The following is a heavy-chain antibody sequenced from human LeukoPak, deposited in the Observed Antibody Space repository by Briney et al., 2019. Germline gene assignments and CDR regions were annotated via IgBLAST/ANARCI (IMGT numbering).Heavy chain of an antibody. Sequence: PGGSLRLSCAASGFTFSNYWMHWVRQAPGKGLVWVSRINSDGRSTSYADSVKGRFTISRDNAKNSLYLQMNSLRAEDTAVYYCARTSVAGTPWFDPWGQGTLVTVSS. D-gene: IGHD6-19*01. CDR1: GFTFSNYW. V-gene: IGHV3-74*01. CDR2: INSDGRST. CDR3: ARTSVAGTPWFDP. J-gene: IGHJ5*02.